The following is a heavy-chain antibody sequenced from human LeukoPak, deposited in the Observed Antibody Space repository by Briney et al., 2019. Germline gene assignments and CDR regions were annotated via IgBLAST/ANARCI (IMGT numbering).Heavy chain of an antibody. J-gene: IGHJ6*02. V-gene: IGHV3-23*01. Sequence: GGSLRLSCAASGFTFSNCGMSWVRQAPGKGLEWVSVVGGDGSTYYADSVKGRFTISRDNSENTLYLQMNRLRAEDTAIYYCAKGPYGLGIYYGMDVWGQGTTVTVS. CDR1: GFTFSNCG. CDR3: AKGPYGLGIYYGMDV. CDR2: VGGDGST. D-gene: IGHD3-10*01.